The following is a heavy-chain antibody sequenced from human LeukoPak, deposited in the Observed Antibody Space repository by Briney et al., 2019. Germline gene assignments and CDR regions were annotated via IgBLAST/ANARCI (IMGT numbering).Heavy chain of an antibody. D-gene: IGHD4-17*01. CDR1: GGSISSSSYY. J-gene: IGHJ4*02. Sequence: SETLSLTCTVSGGSISSSSYYWGWIRQPPGKGLEWIGSIYYSGSTYHNPSLKSRLTISVDTSKNQFSLKLSSVTAADTAVYYCARTISTVTTPRGGKYCFDYWGQGTLVTVSS. CDR3: ARTISTVTTPRGGKYCFDY. CDR2: IYYSGST. V-gene: IGHV4-39*01.